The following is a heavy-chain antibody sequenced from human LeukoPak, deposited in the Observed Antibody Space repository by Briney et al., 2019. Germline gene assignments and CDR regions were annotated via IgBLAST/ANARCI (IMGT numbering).Heavy chain of an antibody. Sequence: GASVSVSCSASGYTFTSYGISWVRQAPGQGLEWMGWVSAYNGNTKYAQNLQGRVTMTRDTSTNTAYMELRSLRSDDTAVYYCARDLAHSHIPEKPFERWGQGTLVTVYS. J-gene: IGHJ4*02. CDR1: GYTFTSYG. CDR2: VSAYNGNT. V-gene: IGHV1-18*01. D-gene: IGHD3-9*01. CDR3: ARDLAHSHIPEKPFER.